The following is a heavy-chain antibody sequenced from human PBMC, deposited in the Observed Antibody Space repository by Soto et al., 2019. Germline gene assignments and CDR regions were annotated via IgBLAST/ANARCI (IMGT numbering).Heavy chain of an antibody. D-gene: IGHD3-3*01. Sequence: LSLTCTVSGGSISSYYWSWIRQPAGKGLEWIGRIYTSGSTNYNPSLKSRVTMSVDTSKNQFSLKLSSVTAADTAVYYCARGPDVGLYDFWSGYQNWFDPWGQGTLVTVSS. CDR2: IYTSGST. CDR1: GGSISSYY. V-gene: IGHV4-4*07. J-gene: IGHJ5*02. CDR3: ARGPDVGLYDFWSGYQNWFDP.